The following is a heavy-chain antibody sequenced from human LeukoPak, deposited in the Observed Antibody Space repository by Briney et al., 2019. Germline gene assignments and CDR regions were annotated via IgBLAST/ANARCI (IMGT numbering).Heavy chain of an antibody. CDR2: ISSSGYSI. CDR3: ARDLTDPPYYYYYIDV. V-gene: IGHV3-48*03. Sequence: GGSLRLSCAASGFTFSSYEMNWVRQAPGKGLEWVSCISSSGYSIYYADSVKGRFTISRDNAKNSLYLQMNSLRAEDTAVYYCARDLTDPPYYYYYIDVWGKGTTVTISS. J-gene: IGHJ6*03. CDR1: GFTFSSYE.